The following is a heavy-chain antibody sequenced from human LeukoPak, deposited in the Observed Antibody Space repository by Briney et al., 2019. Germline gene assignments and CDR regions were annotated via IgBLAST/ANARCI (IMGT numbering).Heavy chain of an antibody. V-gene: IGHV3-64*01. CDR2: ISSNGGST. CDR3: ARVGRDGYTSDY. D-gene: IGHD5-24*01. Sequence: GGSLRLSCAASGFTFSSYAMHWVRQAPGKGLEYVSAISSNGGSTYYANSVKGRFTISRDNSKNTLYLQMGSLRAEDMAVYYCARVGRDGYTSDYWGQGTLVTVSS. CDR1: GFTFSSYA. J-gene: IGHJ4*02.